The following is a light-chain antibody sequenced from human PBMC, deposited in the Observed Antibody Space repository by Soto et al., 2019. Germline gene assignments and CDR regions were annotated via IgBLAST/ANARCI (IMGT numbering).Light chain of an antibody. CDR2: GAS. CDR1: QSVSNNY. V-gene: IGKV3-20*01. Sequence: EFVFTHSPGTLSCSPGERATLSCRASQSVSNNYLAWYQQKPGQAPRLLIYGASNRATGIPDRFSGSGSGTDFTLTISRLETEDFAVYYCQQYGSSGTFGQGTKVDIK. J-gene: IGKJ1*01. CDR3: QQYGSSGT.